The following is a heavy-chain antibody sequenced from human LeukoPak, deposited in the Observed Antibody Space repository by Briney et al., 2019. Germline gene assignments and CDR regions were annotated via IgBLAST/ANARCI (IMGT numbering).Heavy chain of an antibody. J-gene: IGHJ4*02. CDR2: INHSGST. D-gene: IGHD3-22*01. CDR1: GGSFSGYY. CDR3: ARGHGGYYYDSSRYYLFG. Sequence: PSETLSLTCAVYGGSFSGYYWSWIRQPPGKGLEWIGEINHSGSTNYNPSLKSRVPISVDTSKHPFSLKPSSGTAADTAVYYCARGHGGYYYDSSRYYLFGWGQGTLVTVSP. V-gene: IGHV4-34*01.